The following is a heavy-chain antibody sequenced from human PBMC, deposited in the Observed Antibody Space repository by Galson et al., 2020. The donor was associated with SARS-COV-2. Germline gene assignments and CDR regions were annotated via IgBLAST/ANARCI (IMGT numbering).Heavy chain of an antibody. V-gene: IGHV3-74*01. D-gene: IGHD3-10*01. Sequence: GESLKISCAASGFAFSRYWMHWVRQAPGKGLVWVSHINSDGSSTTYADSVKGRFTVSRDNAKNTLYLQMNSLRAEDTAVYYCIRDFGDVRTTNAFDIWGQWAMVTVSS. J-gene: IGHJ3*02. CDR1: GFAFSRYW. CDR2: INSDGSST. CDR3: IRDFGDVRTTNAFDI.